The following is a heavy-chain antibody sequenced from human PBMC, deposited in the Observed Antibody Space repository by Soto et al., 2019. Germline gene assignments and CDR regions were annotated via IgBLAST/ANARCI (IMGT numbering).Heavy chain of an antibody. CDR3: EVPTGS. CDR2: VSPDHGNA. D-gene: IGHD1-1*01. CDR1: GYSFTDYD. J-gene: IGHJ4*02. V-gene: IGHV1-8*01. Sequence: QVQVVQSRAEVKKPGASVKVSCKTSGYSFTDYDINWVRQAPGQGLEWMGWVSPDHGNAGYAQHFQGRLALTTYTAINTAYMELNSLASEDTAVYYVEVPTGSWGQGTMGTVSS.